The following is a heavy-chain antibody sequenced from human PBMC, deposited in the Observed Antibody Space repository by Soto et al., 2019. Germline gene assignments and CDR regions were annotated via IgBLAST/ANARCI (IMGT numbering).Heavy chain of an antibody. CDR3: ARALYGGNSFALTTYYFDY. V-gene: IGHV4-31*03. CDR1: GGSISSGGYY. D-gene: IGHD4-17*01. Sequence: QVQLQESGPGLVKPSQTLSLTCTVSGGSISSGGYYWSWIRQHPGKGLEWIGYIYYRGSTYYNPSLKSRVTISVDTSKNQFSLKLSSVTAADTAVYYCARALYGGNSFALTTYYFDYWGQGTLVTVSS. J-gene: IGHJ4*02. CDR2: IYYRGST.